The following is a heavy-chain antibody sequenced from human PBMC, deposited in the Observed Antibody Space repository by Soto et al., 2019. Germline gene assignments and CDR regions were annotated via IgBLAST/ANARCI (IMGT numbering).Heavy chain of an antibody. CDR1: GYTFTSYD. J-gene: IGHJ4*02. V-gene: IGHV1-8*01. CDR3: TRGQGNH. CDR2: MNPFSGNA. Sequence: QVQLVQSGAEVKKRGASVRVSCKASGYTFTSYDIYWVRQATGQGLEWMGWMNPFSGNAVYTQKFQDRVTMTRDTSINTAYMEMSGLRSEDTAVYYCTRGQGNHWGQGSLVTVSS.